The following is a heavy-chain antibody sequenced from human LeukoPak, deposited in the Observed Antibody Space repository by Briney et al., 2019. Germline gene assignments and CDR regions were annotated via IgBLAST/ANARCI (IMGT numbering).Heavy chain of an antibody. J-gene: IGHJ4*02. D-gene: IGHD2-2*01. V-gene: IGHV3-43*01. Sequence: PGGSLRLSCAASGFIFDDFTIHWVRQTPGKGLEWVSLISWDGRSTYHADSVKGRFTISRDNNKNSLYLQMNSLTTEDTALYYCVKDMRAARGVGGGVVPAAPFDYWGQGTRVTVSS. CDR2: ISWDGRST. CDR3: VKDMRAARGVGGGVVPAAPFDY. CDR1: GFIFDDFT.